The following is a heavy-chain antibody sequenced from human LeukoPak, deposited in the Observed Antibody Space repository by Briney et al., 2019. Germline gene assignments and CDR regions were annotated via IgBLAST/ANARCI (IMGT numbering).Heavy chain of an antibody. J-gene: IGHJ4*02. CDR1: GGSISSYY. V-gene: IGHV4-59*12. Sequence: SETLSLTCTVSGGSISSYYWSWVRQPPGKGLEWIGYIYYSGSTYYNPSLKSRVTISVDTSKNQFSLKLSSVTAADTAVYYCAREGSSGWYGYWGQGTLVTVSS. CDR2: IYYSGST. D-gene: IGHD6-19*01. CDR3: AREGSSGWYGY.